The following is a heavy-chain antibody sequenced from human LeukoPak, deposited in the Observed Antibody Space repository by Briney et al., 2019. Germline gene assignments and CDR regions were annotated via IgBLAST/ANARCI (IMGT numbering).Heavy chain of an antibody. CDR2: NYYSGST. D-gene: IGHD5-18*01. V-gene: IGHV4-31*03. CDR3: ARGTYSYGKGWFDP. J-gene: IGHJ5*02. CDR1: AGYISSGTYY. Sequence: SQTLSLTCTVSAGYISSGTYYWSWIRQHPGKGLEWIGYNYYSGSTYYSPSLKSRVTISVDTSKNQFSLKLNSVTAADTVVYYCARGTYSYGKGWFDPWGQGTLVTVSS.